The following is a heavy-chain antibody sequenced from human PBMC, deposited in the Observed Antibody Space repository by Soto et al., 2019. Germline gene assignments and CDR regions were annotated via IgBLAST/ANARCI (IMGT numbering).Heavy chain of an antibody. D-gene: IGHD6-13*01. CDR3: AKITDSSSWYGPNWFDP. CDR1: GFTFSSYA. CDR2: ISGSGGST. Sequence: GGSLRLSCAASGFTFSSYAMSWVRQAPGKGLEWVSAISGSGGSTYYADSVKGRFTISRDNSKNTLYLQMNSLRAEDTAVYYCAKITDSSSWYGPNWFDPWGQGTLVTVSS. J-gene: IGHJ5*02. V-gene: IGHV3-23*01.